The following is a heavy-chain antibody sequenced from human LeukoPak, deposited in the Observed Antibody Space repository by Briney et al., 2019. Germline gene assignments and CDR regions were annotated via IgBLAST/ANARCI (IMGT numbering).Heavy chain of an antibody. CDR2: IYYSGST. Sequence: SETLSLTCTVSGGSISSYYWSWIRQPPGKGLEWIGYIYYSGSTNYNPSLKSRVTISVDTSKNQFSLKLSSVTAADTAVYYCARLIAAARIDYWGQGTLVTVSS. CDR3: ARLIAAARIDY. CDR1: GGSISSYY. D-gene: IGHD6-13*01. V-gene: IGHV4-59*08. J-gene: IGHJ4*02.